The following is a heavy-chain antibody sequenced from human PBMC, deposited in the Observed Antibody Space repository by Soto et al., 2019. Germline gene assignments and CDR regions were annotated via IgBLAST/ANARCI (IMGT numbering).Heavy chain of an antibody. D-gene: IGHD3-22*01. Sequence: ASVKVSCKDSGYTFTSYDINWVRQAPGQGLEWMGWINAGNGNTKYSQMFQGRVTITRDTSASTAYMELSSLRSEDTAVYYCASSYYYDSSGYSSLYYYYGMDVWGQGTTVTVSS. CDR1: GYTFTSYD. J-gene: IGHJ6*02. CDR2: INAGNGNT. V-gene: IGHV1-3*01. CDR3: ASSYYYDSSGYSSLYYYYGMDV.